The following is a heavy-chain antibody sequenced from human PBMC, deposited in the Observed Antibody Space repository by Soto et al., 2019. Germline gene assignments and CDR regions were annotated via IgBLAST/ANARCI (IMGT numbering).Heavy chain of an antibody. CDR1: GYTFTSYG. D-gene: IGHD5-18*01. CDR3: SRDRYIQLWLPNWFXP. Sequence: ASVKVSCKASGYTFTSYGISWVRQAPGQGLEWMGWISAYNGNTNYAQKLQGRVTMTTDTSTSTAYMELRSLRSDDTAVYYCSRDRYIQLWLPNWFXPWGQGTLVTVSS. J-gene: IGHJ5*02. V-gene: IGHV1-18*01. CDR2: ISAYNGNT.